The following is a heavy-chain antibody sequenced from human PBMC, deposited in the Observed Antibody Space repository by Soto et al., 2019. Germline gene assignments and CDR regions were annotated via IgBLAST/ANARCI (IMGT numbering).Heavy chain of an antibody. CDR3: ANQVATGH. D-gene: IGHD2-15*01. V-gene: IGHV3-30*18. J-gene: IGHJ4*02. CDR2: ISYDGNTK. Sequence: QVQLVESGGGVVLPGTSLRLSCAASGFIFSRSGMHWVRQAPSKGLEWVAVISYDGNTKYYADSVKGRFTISRDNSKNTLYLQMTSLRVEDTAVYYCANQVATGHWGQGTLVTVSS. CDR1: GFIFSRSG.